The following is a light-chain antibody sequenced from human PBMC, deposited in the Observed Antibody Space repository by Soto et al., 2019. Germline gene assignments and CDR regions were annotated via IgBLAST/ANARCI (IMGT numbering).Light chain of an antibody. CDR2: GAS. CDR3: QQYSNWPIT. Sequence: EIVMTQSPATLSVSPGERATLSCMSSQSVSRNLAWYQQKPGQAPRLLIYGASTRATVIPARFSGSGSGTEFTLTISSLQSEDFAVYYCQQYSNWPITVGPGTKVDIK. V-gene: IGKV3-15*01. J-gene: IGKJ3*01. CDR1: QSVSRN.